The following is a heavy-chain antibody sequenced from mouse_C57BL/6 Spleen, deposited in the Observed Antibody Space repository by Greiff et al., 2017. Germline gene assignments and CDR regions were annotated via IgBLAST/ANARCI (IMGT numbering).Heavy chain of an antibody. CDR1: GFSLTSYG. V-gene: IGHV2-2*01. CDR2: IWSGGST. CDR3: ASITTVVPYYAMDY. D-gene: IGHD1-1*01. Sequence: QVHVKQSGPGLVQPSQSLSITCTVSGFSLTSYGVHWVRQSPGKGLEWLGVIWSGGSTDYNAAFISRLSISKDNSKSQVFFKMNSLQADDTAIYYCASITTVVPYYAMDYWGQGTSVTVSS. J-gene: IGHJ4*01.